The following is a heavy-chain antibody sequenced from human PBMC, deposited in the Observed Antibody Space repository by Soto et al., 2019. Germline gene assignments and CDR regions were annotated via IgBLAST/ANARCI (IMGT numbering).Heavy chain of an antibody. CDR1: GFTFSSYS. Sequence: GGSLRLSCAASGFTFSSYSMNWVRQAPGKGLEWVSYISSSSSTIYYADSVKGRFTISRDNAKNSLYLQMNSLRDEDTAVYYCARRLKGGYYYYGMDVWGQGTTVTVSS. CDR2: ISSSSSTI. CDR3: ARRLKGGYYYYGMDV. V-gene: IGHV3-48*02. J-gene: IGHJ6*02.